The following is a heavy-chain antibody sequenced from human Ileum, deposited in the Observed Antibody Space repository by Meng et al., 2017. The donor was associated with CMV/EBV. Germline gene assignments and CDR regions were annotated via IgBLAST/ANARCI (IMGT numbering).Heavy chain of an antibody. CDR1: GYTFTSYD. V-gene: IGHV1-8*01. Sequence: ASVQVSCKASGYTFTSYDINWVRQATGQGLEWMGWMNPNSGNTGYAQKFQGRVTMTRNTSISTAYMELSSLRSEDTAVYYCARTCSSTSCYYYYYYGMDVWGQGTTVTAP. D-gene: IGHD2-2*01. J-gene: IGHJ6*02. CDR3: ARTCSSTSCYYYYYYGMDV. CDR2: MNPNSGNT.